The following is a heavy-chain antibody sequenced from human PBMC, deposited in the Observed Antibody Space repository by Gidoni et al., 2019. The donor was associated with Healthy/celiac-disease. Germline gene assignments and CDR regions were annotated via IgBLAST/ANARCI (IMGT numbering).Heavy chain of an antibody. CDR2: IIPIFGTA. J-gene: IGHJ5*02. CDR3: ARDSTLSYWFDP. D-gene: IGHD2-15*01. Sequence: QVQMVQSGAEVTKPGSSVKVSCKASGGTFSSYAISWVRQAPGQGLEWMGGIIPIFGTANYAKKFQGRVTITADKSTSTAYMELSSLRSEDTAVYYCARDSTLSYWFDPWGQGTLVTVSS. CDR1: GGTFSSYA. V-gene: IGHV1-69*06.